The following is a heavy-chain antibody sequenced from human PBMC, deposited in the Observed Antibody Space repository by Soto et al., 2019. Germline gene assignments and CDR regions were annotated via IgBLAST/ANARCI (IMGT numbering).Heavy chain of an antibody. Sequence: PWETLSLTCTVSGGSISRSSYYWGWIRQPPGKGLEWIGSIYYSGSTYYNPSLKSRVTISVDTSKNQFSLKLSSVTAADTAVYYCARRIAAAGTGYPYFDYWGQGTLVT. D-gene: IGHD6-13*01. CDR3: ARRIAAAGTGYPYFDY. J-gene: IGHJ4*02. CDR2: IYYSGST. V-gene: IGHV4-39*01. CDR1: GGSISRSSYY.